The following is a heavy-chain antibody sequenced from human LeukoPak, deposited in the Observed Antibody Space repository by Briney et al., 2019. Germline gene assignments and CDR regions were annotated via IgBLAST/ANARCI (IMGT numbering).Heavy chain of an antibody. CDR3: ATGYDSSGYYSGVFYYYGMDV. J-gene: IGHJ6*02. CDR2: FDPEDGET. V-gene: IGHV1-24*01. Sequence: ASVKVSCKVSGYTLTELSMHWVRQAPGKGLEWMGGFDPEDGETIYAQKFQGRVTMTEDTSTDTAYMELSSLRSEDTAVYYCATGYDSSGYYSGVFYYYGMDVWGQGTTVTVPS. D-gene: IGHD3-22*01. CDR1: GYTLTELS.